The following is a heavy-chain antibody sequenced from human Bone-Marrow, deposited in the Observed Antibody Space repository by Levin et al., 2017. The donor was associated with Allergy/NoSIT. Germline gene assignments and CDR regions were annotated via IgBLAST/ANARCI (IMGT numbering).Heavy chain of an antibody. CDR1: GGSISSYY. D-gene: IGHD6-13*01. CDR3: AMGADLNSSSWEAGYFQH. CDR2: IYYSGST. Sequence: RTSETLSLTCTVSGGSISSYYWSWIRQPPGKGLEWIGYIYYSGSTNYNPSLKSRVTISVDTSKNQFSLKLSSVTAADTAVYYCAMGADLNSSSWEAGYFQHWGQGTLVTVSS. V-gene: IGHV4-59*01. J-gene: IGHJ1*01.